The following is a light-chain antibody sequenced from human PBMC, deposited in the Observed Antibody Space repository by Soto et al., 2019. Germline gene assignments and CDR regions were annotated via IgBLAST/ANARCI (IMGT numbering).Light chain of an antibody. Sequence: QSALTQPASVSGSPGQSITISCTGTSSDVGGYNYVSWYQHHPGKAPKLMIYDVSNRHSGVSNRFAGSKSGNTSSLTISGLQAEDEADYYCSSYTSSSSLWVFGTGTTVTVL. CDR2: DVS. J-gene: IGLJ1*01. CDR3: SSYTSSSSLWV. V-gene: IGLV2-14*03. CDR1: SSDVGGYNY.